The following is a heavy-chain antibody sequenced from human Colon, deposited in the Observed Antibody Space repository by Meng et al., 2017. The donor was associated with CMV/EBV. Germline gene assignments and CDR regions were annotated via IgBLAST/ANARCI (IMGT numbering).Heavy chain of an antibody. D-gene: IGHD2-15*01. V-gene: IGHV3-30*02. CDR2: MRYDGTKK. CDR1: FRSYG. CDR3: AKAGGYQLFLEGNWFDP. Sequence: FRSYGMHWVRPAPGKGLEWVAFMRYDGTKKQYSDSVRGRFTISRDNSKSILSLQMNSLRIEDTAVYYCAKAGGYQLFLEGNWFDPWGQGTLVTVSS. J-gene: IGHJ5*02.